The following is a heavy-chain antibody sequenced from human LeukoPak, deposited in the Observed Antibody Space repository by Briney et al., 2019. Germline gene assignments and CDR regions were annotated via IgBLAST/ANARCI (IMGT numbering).Heavy chain of an antibody. J-gene: IGHJ4*02. CDR1: GGTFSSYA. CDR3: ASGRGRYDFWSGHAY. D-gene: IGHD3-3*01. CDR2: VIPIFGTA. V-gene: IGHV1-69*06. Sequence: SVKVSRKASGGTFSSYAISWVRQAPGQGLEWMGGVIPIFGTANYAQKFQGRVTITADKSTSTAYMELSSLRSEDTAVYYCASGRGRYDFWSGHAYWGQGTLVTVSS.